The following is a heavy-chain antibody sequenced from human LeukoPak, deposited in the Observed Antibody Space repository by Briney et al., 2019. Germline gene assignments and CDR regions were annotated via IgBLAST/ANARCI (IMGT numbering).Heavy chain of an antibody. D-gene: IGHD3-10*01. CDR1: RFSFSNYW. CDR2: VKSDGSNP. J-gene: IGHJ4*02. Sequence: GGSLRLSCAASRFSFSNYWMHWVRPAPGKGLVWVSRVKSDGSNPSYADSVKGRFTNSRDNAENMLYLQMNTLGAEDTAVYYCTRDIVSGSGSLDYWGQGTLVTVSS. V-gene: IGHV3-74*01. CDR3: TRDIVSGSGSLDY.